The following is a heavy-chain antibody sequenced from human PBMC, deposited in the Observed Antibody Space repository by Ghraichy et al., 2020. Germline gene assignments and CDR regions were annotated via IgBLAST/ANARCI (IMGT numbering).Heavy chain of an antibody. V-gene: IGHV4-39*07. J-gene: IGHJ4*02. CDR3: ARDLDDDRGRRTYYFDY. Sequence: SETLSLTCTVSGDSIRSSNTYLGWIRQPPGKGLEFVGSIFYRGNTYYNPSLKGRVTISVDTSKNQFSLTLSSVTAADTAEYYCARDLDDDRGRRTYYFDYGGQRNVVTLYS. CDR1: GDSIRSSNTY. CDR2: IFYRGNT. D-gene: IGHD3-22*01.